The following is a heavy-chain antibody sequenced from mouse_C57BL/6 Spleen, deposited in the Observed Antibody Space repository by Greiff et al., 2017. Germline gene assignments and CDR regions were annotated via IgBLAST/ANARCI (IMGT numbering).Heavy chain of an antibody. Sequence: QVQLQQPGAELVRPGSSVKLSCKASGYTFTSYWMHWVKQRPIQGLEWIGNIDPSDSETHYNQKFKDKATLTVDKSSSTAYMQLSSLTSEDSAVYYCARKDVGRTYFDYWAKAPLSQSPQ. CDR1: GYTFTSYW. CDR2: IDPSDSET. CDR3: ARKDVGRTYFDY. V-gene: IGHV1-52*01. J-gene: IGHJ2*01.